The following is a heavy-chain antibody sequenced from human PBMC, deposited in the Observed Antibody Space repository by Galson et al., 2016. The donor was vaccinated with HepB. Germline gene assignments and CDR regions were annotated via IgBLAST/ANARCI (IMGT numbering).Heavy chain of an antibody. Sequence: SLRLSCAASGFTFSSYWMHWVRQAPGKGLVWVPRINSDGSSTTYAGSVKGRFPISRDNAKNTLYLQMNGLKAEDTAVYYCARGPPYGEFDYWGQGTLVTVSS. J-gene: IGHJ4*02. D-gene: IGHD3-10*01. CDR2: INSDGSST. V-gene: IGHV3-74*01. CDR1: GFTFSSYW. CDR3: ARGPPYGEFDY.